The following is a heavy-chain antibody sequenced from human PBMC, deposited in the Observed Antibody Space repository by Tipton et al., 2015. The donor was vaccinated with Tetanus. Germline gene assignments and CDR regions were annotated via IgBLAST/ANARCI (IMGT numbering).Heavy chain of an antibody. Sequence: QSGPEVKKPGASVTISCTASGYTFSNYYLHWVRQAPGQGLEWMGMISPSGGSTTYAQKVQGRVTMSRDTSTSTVYLEVSDLRSEDTAVYFCARCADILDRYFDHWGQRTLVTVSS. CDR2: ISPSGGST. V-gene: IGHV1-46*01. J-gene: IGHJ4*02. CDR1: GYTFSNYY. D-gene: IGHD3-9*01. CDR3: ARCADILDRYFDH.